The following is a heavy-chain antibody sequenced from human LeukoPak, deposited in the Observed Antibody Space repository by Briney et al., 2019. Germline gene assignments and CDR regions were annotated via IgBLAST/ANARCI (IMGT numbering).Heavy chain of an antibody. CDR1: GFTFSSYS. D-gene: IGHD3-22*01. CDR2: ISTSSSTI. Sequence: GGSLRLSCAASGFTFSSYSMNWVRQAPGKGLEWVSYISTSSSTIYYADSVKGRFTISRDNAKNSLYLQMNSLRAEDTAVYYCAKGITMIVVVYPDWGQGTLVTVSS. V-gene: IGHV3-48*01. CDR3: AKGITMIVVVYPD. J-gene: IGHJ4*02.